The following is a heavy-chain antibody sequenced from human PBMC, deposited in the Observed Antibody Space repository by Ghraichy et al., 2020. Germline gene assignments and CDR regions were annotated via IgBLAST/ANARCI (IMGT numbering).Heavy chain of an antibody. J-gene: IGHJ4*02. CDR2: IYYDGNNK. CDR1: GFTFSSYG. Sequence: GGSLRLSCAASGFTFSSYGMHWVRQAPGKGLEWVALIYYDGNNKYYADSVKGRFTISRDNSKNTLYLQMNSLRAEDTAVYYCTRQIRYTHDYWGQGTLVTVSS. CDR3: TRQIRYTHDY. V-gene: IGHV3-33*01. D-gene: IGHD1-14*01.